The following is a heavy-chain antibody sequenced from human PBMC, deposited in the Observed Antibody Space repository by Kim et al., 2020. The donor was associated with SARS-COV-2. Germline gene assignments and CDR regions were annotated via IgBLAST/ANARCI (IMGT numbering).Heavy chain of an antibody. CDR1: GFTFSTSA. CDR3: TKVGSGSQQYFDF. Sequence: GGSLRLSCAASGFTFSTSAVSWVRQAPGKGLEYVSTISHRGGSTFYTYYADSEKGRFTISRDNSKNALFLQMDSLRAEDTALYYCTKVGSGSQQYFDFWGQGTLVTVSS. V-gene: IGHV3-23*01. D-gene: IGHD1-26*01. J-gene: IGHJ4*02. CDR2: ISHRGGSTFYT.